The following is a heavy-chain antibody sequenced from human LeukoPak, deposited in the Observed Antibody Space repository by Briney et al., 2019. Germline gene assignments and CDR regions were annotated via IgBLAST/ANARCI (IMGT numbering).Heavy chain of an antibody. V-gene: IGHV4-38-2*02. CDR1: GYSISSGYY. Sequence: SETLSLTCTVSGYSISSGYYWGWIRQPPGKGLEWIGSIYHSGSTYYNPSLKSRVTISVDTSKNQFSLKLSSVTAADTAVYYCARDYGEYYDSSEDYWGQGTLVTVSS. CDR2: IYHSGST. J-gene: IGHJ4*02. CDR3: ARDYGEYYDSSEDY. D-gene: IGHD3-22*01.